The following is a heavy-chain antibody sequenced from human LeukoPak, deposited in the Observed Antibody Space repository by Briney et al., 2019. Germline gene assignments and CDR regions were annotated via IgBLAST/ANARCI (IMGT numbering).Heavy chain of an antibody. D-gene: IGHD2-2*01. CDR3: ARVRGGYCSSTSCSHGMDY. CDR1: GFTFSSYA. V-gene: IGHV3-23*01. CDR2: ISGSGGST. Sequence: PGGSLRLSCAASGFTFSSYAMTWVRQAPGKGLEWVSAISGSGGSTHYADSVKGRFTISRDNAKNSLYLQMNSLRAEDTAVYYCARVRGGYCSSTSCSHGMDYWGQGTLVTVSS. J-gene: IGHJ4*02.